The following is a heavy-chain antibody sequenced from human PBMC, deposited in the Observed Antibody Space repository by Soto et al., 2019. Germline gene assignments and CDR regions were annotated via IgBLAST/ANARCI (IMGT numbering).Heavy chain of an antibody. J-gene: IGHJ4*02. Sequence: SETLSLTCTVSGGSISSFYWSWIRQPAGKGLEWIGRIYSGGRSYYNPSLKSRVTMSVDTSKNQFSLTLNSVTAADAAVYYCARQRTTVVTQAYFDHWGQGTLVTVSS. V-gene: IGHV4-4*07. CDR3: ARQRTTVVTQAYFDH. CDR2: IYSGGRS. CDR1: GGSISSFY. D-gene: IGHD4-17*01.